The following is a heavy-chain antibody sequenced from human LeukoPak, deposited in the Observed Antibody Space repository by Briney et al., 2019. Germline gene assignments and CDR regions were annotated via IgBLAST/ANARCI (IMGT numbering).Heavy chain of an antibody. V-gene: IGHV4-28*05. D-gene: IGHD5-18*01. Sequence: SETLSLTCAVSGYSINRSNWWGWIRQPSGKGLEWVGYIYYSGSIYYNPSLKSRVTMSVDTSKNQFSLKLSSVTAVDTAVYYCARTAVDTFYYMDVWGKGTTVTVSS. CDR2: IYYSGSI. J-gene: IGHJ6*03. CDR3: ARTAVDTFYYMDV. CDR1: GYSINRSNW.